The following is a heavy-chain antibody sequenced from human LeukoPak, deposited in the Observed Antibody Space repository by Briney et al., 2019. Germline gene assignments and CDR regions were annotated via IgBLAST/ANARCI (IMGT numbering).Heavy chain of an antibody. CDR2: IFYSGST. CDR3: ARRGITHSTSFFHS. J-gene: IGHJ5*02. CDR1: GDSIGSSSYF. Sequence: SETLSLTCSVSGDSIGSSSYFWGWIRRPPGRGLEWIGHIFYSGSTYYNPSLKSRVTISVDTSANQFSLRLSSVTATDTATYYCARRGITHSTSFFHSWGQGPLVVVSS. V-gene: IGHV4-39*01. D-gene: IGHD6-13*01.